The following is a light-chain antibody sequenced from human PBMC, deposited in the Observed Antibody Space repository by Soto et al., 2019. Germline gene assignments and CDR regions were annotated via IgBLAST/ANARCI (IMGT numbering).Light chain of an antibody. V-gene: IGKV3-11*01. CDR2: DAS. CDR3: QQYNNWPPYT. J-gene: IGKJ2*01. CDR1: QSISNY. Sequence: EIVLTQSPATLSLSPGERATLSCRASQSISNYLAWYQQKPGQAPRLLIYDASNRATDIPARFSGSGSGTEFTLTISSLQSEDFAVYHCQQYNNWPPYTFGQGTKLEIK.